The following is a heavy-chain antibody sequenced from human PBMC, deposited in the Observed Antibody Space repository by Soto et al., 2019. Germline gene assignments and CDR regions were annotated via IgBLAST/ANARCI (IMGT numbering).Heavy chain of an antibody. CDR2: IYWDDDK. V-gene: IGHV2-5*02. CDR3: ARELSDYAPIDY. Sequence: QITLKESGPTLVKPTQTLTLTCTFSGFSLSTSGVGVGWIRQPPGKALEWLALIYWDDDKRYSPSLKSRLTITKDTSKNQEVLTMTNMDPVDTATYYCARELSDYAPIDYWGQGTLVTVSS. CDR1: GFSLSTSGVG. J-gene: IGHJ4*02. D-gene: IGHD4-17*01.